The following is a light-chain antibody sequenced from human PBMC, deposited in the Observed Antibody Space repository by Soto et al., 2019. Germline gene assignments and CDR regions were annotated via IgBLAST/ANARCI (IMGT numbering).Light chain of an antibody. CDR1: QGISDY. V-gene: IGKV1-27*01. CDR2: HVS. J-gene: IGKJ1*01. Sequence: DIQMTQSPSSLSASVGDRVTITCRASQGISDYLAWYQQKAGKVPKLLIYHVSNLQSAVPSRFSGSGSGTDFTLTISSLQPEDVATYYCQKYNNVPRFGQGTKVEIK. CDR3: QKYNNVPR.